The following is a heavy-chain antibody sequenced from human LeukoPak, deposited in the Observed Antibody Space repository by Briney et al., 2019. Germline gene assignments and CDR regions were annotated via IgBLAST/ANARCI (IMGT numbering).Heavy chain of an antibody. D-gene: IGHD3-10*01. Sequence: PSETLSLTCTVSGGSISGSSYYWGWIRPAPGKGLLWIGSIYYSGSTYYNPSLKSRVTISVDTSKNQFSLKLSSGTAADTAVYYCARGSETYGTDAFDIWGQGTMVTVSS. J-gene: IGHJ3*02. CDR3: ARGSETYGTDAFDI. CDR1: GGSISGSSYY. CDR2: IYYSGST. V-gene: IGHV4-39*01.